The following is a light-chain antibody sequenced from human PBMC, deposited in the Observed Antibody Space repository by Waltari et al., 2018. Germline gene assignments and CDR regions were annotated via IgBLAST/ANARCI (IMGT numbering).Light chain of an antibody. V-gene: IGLV2-14*03. Sequence: QSALTQPASVSGSPGQSNTIPCTGTISDVGGYDFVSWYQQHPGKVPKLLIYDVTYRPSGVSDRFSGSKSGNTASLTISGLQPDDEADYYCSSYRSSGTLLLFGGGTKVTVL. CDR1: ISDVGGYDF. J-gene: IGLJ3*02. CDR3: SSYRSSGTLLL. CDR2: DVT.